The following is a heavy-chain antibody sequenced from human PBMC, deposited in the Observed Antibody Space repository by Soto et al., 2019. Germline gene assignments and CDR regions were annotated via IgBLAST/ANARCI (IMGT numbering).Heavy chain of an antibody. Sequence: EGQLVESGGGLVKPGGSLRLSCAASGFTFSTYSMNWVRQTPGKGLEWVSSISSSSSHTHYSDSVKGLVTVSIDNAKNSLYLQINRLRAADPAVYYCVPDAAVIAAKGSWGQGTLVTVSS. D-gene: IGHD2-15*01. V-gene: IGHV3-21*01. J-gene: IGHJ5*02. CDR1: GFTFSTYS. CDR3: VPDAAVIAAKGS. CDR2: ISSSSSHT.